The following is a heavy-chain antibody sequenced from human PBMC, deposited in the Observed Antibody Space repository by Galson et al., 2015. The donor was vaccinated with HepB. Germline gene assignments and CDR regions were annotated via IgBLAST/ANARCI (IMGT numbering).Heavy chain of an antibody. Sequence: SLRLSCAASGFTFRSYGIHWVRQAPGKGLEWVANIKQDGSEKYYVDSVKGRFTISRDNAKNSLYLQMNSLRAEDTAVYYCARDPAVVVVAAADYWGQGTLVTVSS. CDR1: GFTFRSYG. CDR3: ARDPAVVVVAAADY. V-gene: IGHV3-7*01. J-gene: IGHJ4*02. D-gene: IGHD2-15*01. CDR2: IKQDGSEK.